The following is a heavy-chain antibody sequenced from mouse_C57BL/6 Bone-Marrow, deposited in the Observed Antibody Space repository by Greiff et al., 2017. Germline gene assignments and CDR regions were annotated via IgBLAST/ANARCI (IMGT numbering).Heavy chain of an antibody. D-gene: IGHD2-3*01. Sequence: QVQLKESGAELARPGASVKLSCKASGYTFTSYGISWVKQRTGQGLEWIGEIYPRSGNTYYNEKFKGKATLTADKSSSTAYMELRSLTSEDSAVYFCVIYDGYYVGYWGQGTTLTVSS. V-gene: IGHV1-81*01. CDR1: GYTFTSYG. J-gene: IGHJ2*01. CDR3: VIYDGYYVGY. CDR2: IYPRSGNT.